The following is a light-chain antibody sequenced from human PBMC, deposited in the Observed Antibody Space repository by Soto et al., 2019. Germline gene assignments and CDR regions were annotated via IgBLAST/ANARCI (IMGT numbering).Light chain of an antibody. CDR2: GAS. CDR1: QDISND. V-gene: IGKV1-6*01. CDR3: LQDYTYRT. J-gene: IGKJ1*01. Sequence: AIQMTQSPSSLSASVGDRVTITCRASQDISNDLGWYQEKPGKAPKLLIYGASTIQGGVPSRFSGSGSGTDFTLTISSLQPEDFATYYCLQDYTYRTFGQGTKVDIK.